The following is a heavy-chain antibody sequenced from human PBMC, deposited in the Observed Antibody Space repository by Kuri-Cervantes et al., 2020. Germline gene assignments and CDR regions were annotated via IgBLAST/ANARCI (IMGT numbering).Heavy chain of an antibody. J-gene: IGHJ5*02. Sequence: GESLKISCAASGFTFSSYAMHWVRQAPGKGLEWVAVISYDGSNKYYADSVKGRFTISRDNSKNTLYLQMNSLRAEETAVYYCASQQQLVPTISWFDPWGQGTLVTVSS. CDR3: ASQQQLVPTISWFDP. CDR2: ISYDGSNK. V-gene: IGHV3-30-3*01. CDR1: GFTFSSYA. D-gene: IGHD6-13*01.